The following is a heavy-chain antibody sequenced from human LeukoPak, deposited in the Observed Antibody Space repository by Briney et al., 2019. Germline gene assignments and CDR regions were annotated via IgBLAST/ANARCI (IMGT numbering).Heavy chain of an antibody. J-gene: IGHJ3*02. V-gene: IGHV3-21*01. Sequence: GGSLRLSCAASGFTFSSYSMNWVRQAPGKGLEWVSSISSSSSYIYYADSVKGRFTISRDNAKNSLYLQMNSLRAEDTAVYYCARGPLRFLEWLLAAFDIWGQGTMVTVSS. CDR1: GFTFSSYS. D-gene: IGHD3-3*01. CDR3: ARGPLRFLEWLLAAFDI. CDR2: ISSSSSYI.